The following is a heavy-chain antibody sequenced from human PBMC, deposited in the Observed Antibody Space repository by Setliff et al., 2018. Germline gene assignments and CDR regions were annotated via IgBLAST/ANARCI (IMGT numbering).Heavy chain of an antibody. CDR3: ARRSGWPNWFDP. CDR2: IYYSGTT. V-gene: IGHV4-39*07. Sequence: SETLSLTCSVSGGSISRSSYHYVWIRQPPGKGLEWIGSIYYSGTTHYNPSLKSRVTISVDTSKNQFSLKLSSVTAADTAVYYCARRSGWPNWFDPWGQGTLVTVSS. CDR1: GGSISRSSYH. J-gene: IGHJ5*02. D-gene: IGHD6-19*01.